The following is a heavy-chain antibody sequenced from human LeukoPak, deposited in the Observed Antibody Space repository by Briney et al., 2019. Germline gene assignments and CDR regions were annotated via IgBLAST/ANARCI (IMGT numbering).Heavy chain of an antibody. V-gene: IGHV4/OR15-8*02. J-gene: IGHJ4*02. CDR3: SRESGPFSPFGH. CDR2: ISLSGYT. CDR1: AGSITSTNY. Sequence: RTSETLSLTCGVSAGSITSTNYWRWVRQPPGQGLEWIGEISLSGYTAYNPSLRSRVTMSLDQSNNHLPLNLASVTAADTAVYYCSRESGPFSPFGHWGQGILVTVTS. D-gene: IGHD1-26*01.